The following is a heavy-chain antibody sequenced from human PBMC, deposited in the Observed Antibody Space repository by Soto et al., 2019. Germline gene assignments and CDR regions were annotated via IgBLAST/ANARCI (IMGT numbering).Heavy chain of an antibody. V-gene: IGHV3-21*01. CDR1: GFTFSSYS. J-gene: IGHJ6*02. CDR3: ARVVDYFDPYYYYGMDV. CDR2: ISSSSSYI. Sequence: GGSLRLSCAASGFTFSSYSMNWVRQAPGKGLEWVSSISSSSSYIYYADSVKGRFTISRDNAKNSLYLQMNSLRAEDTAVYYCARVVDYFDPYYYYGMDVWGQGTTVTVSS. D-gene: IGHD3-22*01.